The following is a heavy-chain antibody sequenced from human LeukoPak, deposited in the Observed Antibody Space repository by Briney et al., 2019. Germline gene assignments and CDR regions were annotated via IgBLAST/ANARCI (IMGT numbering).Heavy chain of an antibody. D-gene: IGHD6-13*01. CDR3: ARGSGISSSWAIWFDP. V-gene: IGHV4-34*01. J-gene: IGHJ5*02. Sequence: SETLSLTCAVYGGSFSGYYWSWIRQPPGKGLEWIGEINHSGSTNYNPSLKSRVTISVDTSKNQFSLRLSSVTAADTAVYYCARGSGISSSWAIWFDPWGQGTLVTVSS. CDR1: GGSFSGYY. CDR2: INHSGST.